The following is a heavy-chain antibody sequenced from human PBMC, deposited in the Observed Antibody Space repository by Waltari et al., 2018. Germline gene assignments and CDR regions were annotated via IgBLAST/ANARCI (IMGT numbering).Heavy chain of an antibody. CDR2: IYSGGRT. V-gene: IGHV3-23*03. Sequence: EVQLLESGGGLVQPGGSLRLSCAASGFTFSSYAMSWVRQAPGKGLVWVSVIYSGGRTNNADSGKGRFTISRDNSKHTLDLQMNSLRDEDTAVYYCAKYDTVFDYWGQGTLVTVSS. D-gene: IGHD3-22*01. CDR3: AKYDTVFDY. J-gene: IGHJ4*02. CDR1: GFTFSSYA.